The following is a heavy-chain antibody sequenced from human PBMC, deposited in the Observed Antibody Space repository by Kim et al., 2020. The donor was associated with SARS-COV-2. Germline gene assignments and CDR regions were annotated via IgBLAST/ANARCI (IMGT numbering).Heavy chain of an antibody. V-gene: IGHV3-30*18. CDR3: AKDGGYYYGSGSYYIPGWGYFDY. CDR1: GFTFSSYG. CDR2: ISYDGSNK. D-gene: IGHD3-10*01. J-gene: IGHJ4*02. Sequence: GGSLRLSCAASGFTFSSYGMHWVRQAPGKGLEWVAVISYDGSNKYYADSVKGRFTISRDNSKNTLYLQMNSLRAEDTAVYYCAKDGGYYYGSGSYYIPGWGYFDYWGQGTLVTVSS.